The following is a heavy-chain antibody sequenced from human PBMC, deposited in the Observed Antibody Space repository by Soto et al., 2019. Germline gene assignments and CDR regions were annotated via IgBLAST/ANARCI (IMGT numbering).Heavy chain of an antibody. V-gene: IGHV1-2*04. J-gene: IGHJ4*02. CDR2: INPNSGGT. CDR1: GYTFTGYY. D-gene: IGHD5-12*01. CDR3: ARALTRRGIIVATIAYFDY. Sequence: QVQLVQSGAEVNKPGASVKVSCKASGYTFTGYYMHWVRQAPGQGLEWMGWINPNSGGTNYAQKFQGWVTMTRDTAISTAYMELSRLRSDDTAVYYCARALTRRGIIVATIAYFDYWGQGTLVTVSS.